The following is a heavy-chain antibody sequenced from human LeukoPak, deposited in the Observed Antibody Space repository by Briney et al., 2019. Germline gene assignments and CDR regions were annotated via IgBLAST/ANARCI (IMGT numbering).Heavy chain of an antibody. J-gene: IGHJ4*02. CDR2: IIPIFGTA. CDR1: GGTFSSYA. CDR3: ARDEGAMEYAPAYVY. V-gene: IGHV1-69*05. D-gene: IGHD2-2*01. Sequence: SVKVSCKASGGTFSSYAISWVRQAPGQGREWMGGIIPIFGTANYAQKFQGRVTITTDESTSTAYMELSSLRSEDTAVYYCARDEGAMEYAPAYVYWGQGTLVTVSS.